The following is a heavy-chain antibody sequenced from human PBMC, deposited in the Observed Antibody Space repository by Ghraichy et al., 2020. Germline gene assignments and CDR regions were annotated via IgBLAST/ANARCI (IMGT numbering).Heavy chain of an antibody. D-gene: IGHD3-22*01. V-gene: IGHV3-48*02. CDR2: ISSSIVTI. J-gene: IGHJ4*02. Sequence: GGSLRLSGIGRGHVCSPVTFRNVVCRLLMEQKWLAYISSSIVTIYYADSVKGRFTVSRDNAKNSLYLQMNSLREEDTAVYYCARDPAYDNSGSVRYYFDFWRQRNLVIVSS. CDR3: ARDPAYDNSGSVRYYFDF. CDR1: GHVCSPVT.